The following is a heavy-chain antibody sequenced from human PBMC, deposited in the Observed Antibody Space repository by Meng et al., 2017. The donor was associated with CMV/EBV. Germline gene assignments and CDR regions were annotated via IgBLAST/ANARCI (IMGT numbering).Heavy chain of an antibody. CDR1: GYSFTSYW. V-gene: IGHV1-69*05. J-gene: IGHJ5*02. D-gene: IGHD2-2*01. Sequence: GGSLRLSCKGSGYSFTSYWIGWVRQMPGKGLEWMGGIIPIFGTANYAQKFQGRVTITTDESTSTAYMELSSLRSEDTAVYYCARTVVVPAAPEGWFDPWGQGTLVTVSS. CDR3: ARTVVVPAAPEGWFDP. CDR2: IIPIFGTA.